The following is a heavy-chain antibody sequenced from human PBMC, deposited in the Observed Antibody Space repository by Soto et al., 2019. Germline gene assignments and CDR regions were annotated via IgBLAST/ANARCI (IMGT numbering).Heavy chain of an antibody. CDR1: GGSISSYY. J-gene: IGHJ6*02. V-gene: IGHV4-59*01. D-gene: IGHD3-22*01. Sequence: SETLSLTCTVSGGSISSYYWSWIRQPPGKGLEWIGYIYYSGSTNYNPSPKSRVTISVDTSKNQFPLKLSSVTAADTAVYYCARVGGYDSSGYDYYYYYGMDVWGQGTTVTVSS. CDR3: ARVGGYDSSGYDYYYYYGMDV. CDR2: IYYSGST.